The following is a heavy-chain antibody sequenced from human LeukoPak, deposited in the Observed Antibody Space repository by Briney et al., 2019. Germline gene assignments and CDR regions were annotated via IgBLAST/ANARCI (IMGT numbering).Heavy chain of an antibody. V-gene: IGHV3-66*01. Sequence: GGSLRLSCAAPGFTVSSNYMSWVRQAPGKGLEWVSVIYSGGSTYYADSVKGRFTISRDNSKNTLYLQMNSLRAEDTAVYYCARGYSSGWYSFYYFDYWGQGTLVTVSS. D-gene: IGHD6-19*01. CDR2: IYSGGST. CDR1: GFTVSSNY. CDR3: ARGYSSGWYSFYYFDY. J-gene: IGHJ4*02.